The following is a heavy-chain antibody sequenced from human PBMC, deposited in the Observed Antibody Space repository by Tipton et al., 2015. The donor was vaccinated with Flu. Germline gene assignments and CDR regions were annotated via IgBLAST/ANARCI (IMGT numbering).Heavy chain of an antibody. D-gene: IGHD2-8*01. CDR2: ISTTSRHV. V-gene: IGHV3-21*01. CDR1: GFTFSSYS. J-gene: IGHJ5*02. CDR3: ARGSTIVQRQDRFDP. Sequence: VQLVQSGGGLVKPGESLRLSCVASGFTFSSYSMDWVRQAPGKGLEWISSISTTSRHVYYADSMKGRFTISRDNAKNSLYLQMNSLRVEDAAVYYCARGSTIVQRQDRFDPWGQGTLVTVSS.